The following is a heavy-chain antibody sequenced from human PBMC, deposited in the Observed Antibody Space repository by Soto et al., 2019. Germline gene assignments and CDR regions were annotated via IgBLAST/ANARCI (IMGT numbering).Heavy chain of an antibody. Sequence: QVQLVQSGAEVKKPGSSVKVSCKASGDAFTNYIFDWVRQAPGQGLEWMGGIIPMFGTPQYAQTFQDRVTISADVSTGTAYLELTSLRFADTAVYYCARGRDQPPVGLYFDSWGEGTRVTVSS. CDR1: GDAFTNYI. V-gene: IGHV1-69*01. CDR2: IIPMFGTP. J-gene: IGHJ4*02. CDR3: ARGRDQPPVGLYFDS. D-gene: IGHD1-26*01.